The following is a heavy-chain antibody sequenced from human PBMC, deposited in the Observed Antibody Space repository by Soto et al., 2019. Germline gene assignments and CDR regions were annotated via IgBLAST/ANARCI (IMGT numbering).Heavy chain of an antibody. V-gene: IGHV5-51*01. CDR3: ARRAYSSSWNYFDY. J-gene: IGHJ4*02. CDR1: GYSFTSYW. CDR2: IYPGDSDT. D-gene: IGHD6-13*01. Sequence: CKGSGYSFTSYWIGWVRQMPGKGLEWMGIIYPGDSDTRYSPSFQGQVTISADKSIDTAYLQWSSLKASDTAMYYCARRAYSSSWNYFDYWGQGTLVTVSS.